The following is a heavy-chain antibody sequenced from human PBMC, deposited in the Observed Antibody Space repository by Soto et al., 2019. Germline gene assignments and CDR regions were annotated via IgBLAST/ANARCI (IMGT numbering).Heavy chain of an antibody. J-gene: IGHJ6*02. CDR3: AKSPECLDGYNSDYYGMDV. CDR1: GLTFSTYA. D-gene: IGHD5-12*01. V-gene: IGHV3-23*01. CDR2: IGGSGTGGRT. Sequence: EVHLLESGGDLVQPGGSLRLSFTASGLTFSTYAMSWVRQAPGKGLEWVSAIGGSGTGGRTYYADSGKGRFTISRDNTTNTVYLQMNSLRADDTAVYYCAKSPECLDGYNSDYYGMDVWGQGTTVTVSS.